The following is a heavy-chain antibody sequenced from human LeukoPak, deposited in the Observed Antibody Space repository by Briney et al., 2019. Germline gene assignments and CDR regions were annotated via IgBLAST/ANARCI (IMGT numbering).Heavy chain of an antibody. CDR3: ARGRTGRTISFDN. CDR2: IYYSGST. V-gene: IGHV4-59*01. CDR1: GGSISSYY. J-gene: IGHJ4*02. D-gene: IGHD5-24*01. Sequence: KASETLSLTCTVSGGSISSYYWSWIRQPPGKGLEWIGCIYYSGSTNYNPSLKSRVTISVDTSNNQFSLKLASLTAADTAVYYCARGRTGRTISFDNWGQGTLVTVSS.